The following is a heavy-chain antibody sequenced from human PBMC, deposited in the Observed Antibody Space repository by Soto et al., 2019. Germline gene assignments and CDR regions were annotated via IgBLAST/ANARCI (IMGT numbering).Heavy chain of an antibody. V-gene: IGHV4-61*01. CDR3: ARAGYCSGGSCLDY. Sequence: QVQLQESGPGLVKPSETLSLTCTVSGGSVSSGSYYWSWIRQPPGKGLEWIGYIYYSGSTNYNPSLKSGVTISVDTSKNQFSLKLSSVTAADTAVYYCARAGYCSGGSCLDYWGQGTLVTVSS. J-gene: IGHJ4*02. D-gene: IGHD2-15*01. CDR1: GGSVSSGSYY. CDR2: IYYSGST.